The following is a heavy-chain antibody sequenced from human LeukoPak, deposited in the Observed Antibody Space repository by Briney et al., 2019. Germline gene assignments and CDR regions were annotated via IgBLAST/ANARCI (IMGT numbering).Heavy chain of an antibody. CDR1: GFNFTNYW. V-gene: IGHV3-7*04. Sequence: GGSLRLSCAASGFNFTNYWMSWVRQAPGKGLELVANIKQDGSEKYYVDSVKGRFSISRDDAKNSLYLQMNSLRAEDTAVYYCARGGFRYFAPWGQGTLVTVSS. CDR3: ARGGFRYFAP. J-gene: IGHJ5*02. D-gene: IGHD3-16*02. CDR2: IKQDGSEK.